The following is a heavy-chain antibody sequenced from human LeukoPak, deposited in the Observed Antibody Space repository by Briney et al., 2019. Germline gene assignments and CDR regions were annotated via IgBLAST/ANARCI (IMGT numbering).Heavy chain of an antibody. CDR1: GFTFRTYS. J-gene: IGHJ6*04. D-gene: IGHD3-10*01. CDR3: ARLFGEGMDV. CDR2: ISSSSSYI. Sequence: PGGSLRLSCAASGFTFRTYSMNWVRQAPGKGLEWVSSISSSSSYIYYADSVKGRFTISRDNAKNSLYLQMNSLRAEDTAVYYCARLFGEGMDVWGKGTTVTVSS. V-gene: IGHV3-21*01.